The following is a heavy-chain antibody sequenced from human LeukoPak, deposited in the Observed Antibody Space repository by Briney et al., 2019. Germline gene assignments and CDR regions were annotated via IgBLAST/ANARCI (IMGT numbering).Heavy chain of an antibody. CDR2: IYHSGST. CDR3: AGLRYHGGNTV. D-gene: IGHD4-23*01. Sequence: PSGTLSLTCAVSGGSIKSNNWWSWVRQPPGKGLEWIGEIYHSGSTNYNPSLESRVTVSVDKSKNHFSLKMNSLTAADTAEYYCAGLRYHGGNTVWGQGTPVTVSS. CDR1: GGSIKSNNW. V-gene: IGHV4-4*02. J-gene: IGHJ4*02.